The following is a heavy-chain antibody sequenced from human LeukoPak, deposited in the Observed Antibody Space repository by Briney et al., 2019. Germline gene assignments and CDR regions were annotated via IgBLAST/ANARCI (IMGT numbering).Heavy chain of an antibody. Sequence: ASVKVSCKASGYAFTRYYIHWVRQAPGQGLEWMGIINPSGGGTSNAQKFQGRVTMTRDTSTSTVYVEVSSLTSGDTAVYYCASASGYYAPPDYWGQGTLVTVSS. CDR1: GYAFTRYY. CDR3: ASASGYYAPPDY. J-gene: IGHJ4*02. CDR2: INPSGGGT. V-gene: IGHV1-46*01. D-gene: IGHD3-22*01.